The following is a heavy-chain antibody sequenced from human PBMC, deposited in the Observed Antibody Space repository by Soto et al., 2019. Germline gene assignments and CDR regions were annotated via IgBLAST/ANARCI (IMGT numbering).Heavy chain of an antibody. Sequence: PSETLSLTCTVSGGSISSGGYYWSWIRQHPGKGLEWIGYIYYSGSTYYNPSLKSRVTISVDTSKNQFSLKLSSVTAADTAVYYCAREAPCGGSCYGNNWFDPWGQGTLVTVSS. D-gene: IGHD2-15*01. J-gene: IGHJ5*02. CDR1: GGSISSGGYY. V-gene: IGHV4-31*03. CDR3: AREAPCGGSCYGNNWFDP. CDR2: IYYSGST.